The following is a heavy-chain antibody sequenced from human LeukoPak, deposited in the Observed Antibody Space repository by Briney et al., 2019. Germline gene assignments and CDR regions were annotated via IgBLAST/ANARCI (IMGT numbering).Heavy chain of an antibody. CDR3: AKDLGGYDSHYHYGMDV. Sequence: SGGSLRLSCGASRFTFSNYWMSWVRQAPGKGLEWVAVISYDGSNKYYADSVKGRFTISRDNSKNTLYLQMNSLRAEDTAVYYCAKDLGGYDSHYHYGMDVWGQGTTVTVSS. CDR2: ISYDGSNK. D-gene: IGHD5-12*01. V-gene: IGHV3-30*18. CDR1: RFTFSNYW. J-gene: IGHJ6*02.